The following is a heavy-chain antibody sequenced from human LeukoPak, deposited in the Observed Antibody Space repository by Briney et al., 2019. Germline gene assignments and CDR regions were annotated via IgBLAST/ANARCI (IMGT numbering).Heavy chain of an antibody. Sequence: GASVKVSCKASGYTFTDYYIFWVRQAPGQGLEWMAWINPKSGDTTYAQMFQGRVTMAGDTSISTAYMELTNLKSDDTAVYYCAILVARDFGYWGQGTLVTVSS. CDR1: GYTFTDYY. CDR2: INPKSGDT. D-gene: IGHD3-3*01. J-gene: IGHJ4*02. V-gene: IGHV1-2*02. CDR3: AILVARDFGY.